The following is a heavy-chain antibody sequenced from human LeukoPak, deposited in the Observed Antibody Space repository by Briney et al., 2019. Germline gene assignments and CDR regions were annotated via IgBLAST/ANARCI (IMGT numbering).Heavy chain of an antibody. J-gene: IGHJ4*02. CDR3: ARHVVFGSSFLYYFDY. CDR2: IYPGDSDT. Sequence: KPGESLKISCKGSGYSFTSYWSGWVRQMPGKGLEWMGIIYPGDSDTRYSPSFQGQVTISADKSISTAYLQWSSLKASDTAMYYCARHVVFGSSFLYYFDYWGQGTLVTVSS. CDR1: GYSFTSYW. D-gene: IGHD6-13*01. V-gene: IGHV5-51*01.